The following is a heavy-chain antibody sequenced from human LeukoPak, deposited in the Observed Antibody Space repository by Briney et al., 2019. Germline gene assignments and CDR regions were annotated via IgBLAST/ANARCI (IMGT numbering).Heavy chain of an antibody. Sequence: GRSLRLSCAASGFTFDDYAMHWVRQAPGKGLEWVSGISWNSGSMGYADSVKGRFTISRDNAKNSLYLQMNSLRAEDTALYYCAKARYCSSTSCTRSFDYWGQGTLVTVSS. CDR1: GFTFDDYA. CDR3: AKARYCSSTSCTRSFDY. J-gene: IGHJ4*02. CDR2: ISWNSGSM. V-gene: IGHV3-9*01. D-gene: IGHD2-2*01.